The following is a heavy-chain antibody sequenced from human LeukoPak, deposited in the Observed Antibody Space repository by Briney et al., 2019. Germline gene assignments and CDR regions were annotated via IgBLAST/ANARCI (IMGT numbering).Heavy chain of an antibody. CDR3: ARGSCSSTTFYNIEFFQH. CDR2: IIPIFGTA. CDR1: GGTFSSSA. J-gene: IGHJ1*01. D-gene: IGHD2-2*02. V-gene: IGHV1-69*05. Sequence: ASVKVSCKASGGTFSSSAISWVRQAPGQGLEWMGGIIPIFGTANYAQKFQGRVTITTDESTSTAYMELSSLRSEDTAVYYCARGSCSSTTFYNIEFFQHWGQGTLVTVSS.